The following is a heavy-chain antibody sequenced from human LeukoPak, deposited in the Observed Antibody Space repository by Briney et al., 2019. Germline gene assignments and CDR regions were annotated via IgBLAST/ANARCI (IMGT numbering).Heavy chain of an antibody. CDR1: GFIFSSYA. CDR3: AKDTRYYDSSGYYRLDY. D-gene: IGHD3-22*01. J-gene: IGHJ4*02. CDR2: LSGSGSTT. Sequence: GSLRLSCAASGFIFSSYAMSWVRQAPGRGLERVSSLSGSGSTTYYADSVKGRFTISRDSSKNTLYLQMNSLRAEDTAVYYCAKDTRYYDSSGYYRLDYWGQGTLVTVSS. V-gene: IGHV3-23*01.